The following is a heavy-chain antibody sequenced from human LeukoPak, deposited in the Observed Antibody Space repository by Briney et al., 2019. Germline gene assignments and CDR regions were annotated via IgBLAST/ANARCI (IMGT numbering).Heavy chain of an antibody. CDR3: ARLKSGSYTMYYYYYYYMDV. CDR2: ISGYNSKP. J-gene: IGHJ6*03. CDR1: GYSFTNYG. Sequence: ASVKVSCKTSGYSFTNYGITWVRQAPGQGLEWMGWISGYNSKPFYAQNFQGRVTMTTDTSTSTVYMEVRSLRSDDTAVYYCARLKSGSYTMYYYYYYYMDVWGKGTTVTVSS. D-gene: IGHD1-26*01. V-gene: IGHV1-18*01.